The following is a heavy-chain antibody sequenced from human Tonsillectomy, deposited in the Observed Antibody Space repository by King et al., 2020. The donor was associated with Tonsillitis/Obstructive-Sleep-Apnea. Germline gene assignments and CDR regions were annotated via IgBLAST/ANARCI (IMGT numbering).Heavy chain of an antibody. CDR2: INPSGGST. J-gene: IGHJ4*02. CDR3: ARVGSGLGNGDYAFDY. Sequence: VQLVESGAEVKKPGASVKVSCKASGYTLINNYIHWVRQAPGQGLEWMGIINPSGGSTSYAQKFQGRVTMTRDTSTSTVYMELSSLRSEDTAVYYCARVGSGLGNGDYAFDYWGQGTLVTVSS. D-gene: IGHD4-17*01. CDR1: GYTLINNY. V-gene: IGHV1-46*01.